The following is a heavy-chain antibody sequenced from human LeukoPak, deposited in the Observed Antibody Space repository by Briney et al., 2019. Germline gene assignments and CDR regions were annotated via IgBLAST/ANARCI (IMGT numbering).Heavy chain of an antibody. CDR2: ISSSGSIT. CDR1: GFSFSSYE. V-gene: IGHV3-48*03. CDR3: AKGSAYADF. D-gene: IGHD3-3*01. J-gene: IGHJ4*02. Sequence: GGSLRLSCADSGFSFSSYEMNWVRQAPGKGLEWISYISSSGSITFYADSEKGRFTISRDNARNSLYLQMNSLRAEDTAVYYCAKGSAYADFWGQGTLVTVSS.